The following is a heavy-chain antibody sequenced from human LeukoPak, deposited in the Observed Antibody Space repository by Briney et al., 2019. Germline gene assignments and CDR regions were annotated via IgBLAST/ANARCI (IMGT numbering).Heavy chain of an antibody. CDR2: IYYSGYT. CDR1: GGSISSYY. CDR3: ARALGDYGDYTRFDP. Sequence: PSETLSLTCTVSGGSISSYYWSWIRQPPGKGLKWIGNIYYSGYTTYSPSLRSRVTISVDTSKNQFSLKLSSVTAADTAVYYCARALGDYGDYTRFDPWGQGTLVTVSS. V-gene: IGHV4-59*01. J-gene: IGHJ5*02. D-gene: IGHD4-17*01.